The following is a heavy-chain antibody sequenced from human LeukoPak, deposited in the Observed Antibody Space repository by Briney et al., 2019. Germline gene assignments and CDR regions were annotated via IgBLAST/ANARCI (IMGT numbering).Heavy chain of an antibody. CDR2: IWNDGSDK. Sequence: GGSLILSCAASGFTFSSYGMHWARQAPGKGLEWAAVIWNDGSDKYYADSVKGRFTISRDNSKNTLYLQMNSLRAEDRAVYYCAKPTRGSGSFLIDFWGQGTLVTVSS. CDR1: GFTFSSYG. D-gene: IGHD1-26*01. J-gene: IGHJ4*02. CDR3: AKPTRGSGSFLIDF. V-gene: IGHV3-33*06.